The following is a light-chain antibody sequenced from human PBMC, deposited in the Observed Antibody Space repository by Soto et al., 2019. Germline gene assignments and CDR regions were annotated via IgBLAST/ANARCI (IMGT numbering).Light chain of an antibody. J-gene: IGLJ1*01. Sequence: QSVLTRPASVSGSPGQSITISCTGTSSDVGGNKYVSWYQHYPGKAPKLMICDVSNRPSGVSNRFSGSKSGNTASLTISGLQAEDEADDYCSAFTGTTYGFGTGTKVTVL. CDR3: SAFTGTTYG. CDR2: DVS. CDR1: SSDVGGNKY. V-gene: IGLV2-14*03.